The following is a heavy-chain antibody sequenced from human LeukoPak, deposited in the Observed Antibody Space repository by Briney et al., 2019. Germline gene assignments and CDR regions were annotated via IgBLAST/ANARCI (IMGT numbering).Heavy chain of an antibody. CDR3: ARENWRSKSIDFDS. CDR2: IHYSGSS. CDR1: GGSISSSSHY. D-gene: IGHD6-6*01. V-gene: IGHV4-39*07. Sequence: SETLSLTCTVSGGSISSSSHYWGWIRQPPGKGLEWIGSIHYSGSSYYNPSLKSRVTVSVDTSKNQFSLRLSSVTAADTAAYFCARENWRSKSIDFDSWGQGTLVTVSS. J-gene: IGHJ4*02.